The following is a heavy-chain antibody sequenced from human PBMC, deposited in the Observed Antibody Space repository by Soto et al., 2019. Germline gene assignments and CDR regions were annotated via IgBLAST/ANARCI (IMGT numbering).Heavy chain of an antibody. D-gene: IGHD3-22*01. Sequence: QPGGSLRLSCAASGFTFSGSAMHWVRQASGKGLEWVGQIRRKAKSYATEYVASVKGRLTISRDDSKNMAYLQMNCLKTEDTAVYYCTRTFDGSGSFSPDFDFWGQGTLVTVSS. V-gene: IGHV3-73*01. J-gene: IGHJ4*02. CDR1: GFTFSGSA. CDR2: IRRKAKSYAT. CDR3: TRTFDGSGSFSPDFDF.